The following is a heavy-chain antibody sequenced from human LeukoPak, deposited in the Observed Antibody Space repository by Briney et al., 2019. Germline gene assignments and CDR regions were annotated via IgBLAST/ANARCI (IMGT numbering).Heavy chain of an antibody. CDR1: GYTLTSYD. CDR3: ARGKLELRTYYYYGMDV. V-gene: IGHV1-8*01. CDR2: MNPNSGNT. Sequence: ASVKVSCKAPGYTLTSYDINWVRQATGQGLEWMGWMNPNSGNTGYAQKFQGRVTMTRNTSISTAYMELSSLRSEDTAVYYCARGKLELRTYYYYGMDVWGQGTTVTVSS. J-gene: IGHJ6*02. D-gene: IGHD1-7*01.